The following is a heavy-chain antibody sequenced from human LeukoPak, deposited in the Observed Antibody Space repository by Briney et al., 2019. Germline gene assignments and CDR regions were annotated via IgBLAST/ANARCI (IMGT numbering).Heavy chain of an antibody. V-gene: IGHV3-23*01. J-gene: IGHJ4*02. D-gene: IGHD5-18*01. Sequence: GGSLRLSCAASGLTFSSYAMSWVRQAPGKGLEWVSAISGSGGSTYYADSVKGRFTISRDNSKNTLYLQMNSLRAEDTAVYYCANRARYSYALDYWGQGTLVTVSS. CDR3: ANRARYSYALDY. CDR2: ISGSGGST. CDR1: GLTFSSYA.